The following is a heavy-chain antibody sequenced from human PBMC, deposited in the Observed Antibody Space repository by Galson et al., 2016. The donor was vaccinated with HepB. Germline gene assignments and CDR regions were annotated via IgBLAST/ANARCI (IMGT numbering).Heavy chain of an antibody. D-gene: IGHD6-13*01. CDR2: VSGSGRST. CDR3: VRPTSSTWYTFEY. Sequence: LRLSCAASGFAFSDYAMSWVRQAPGKGLEWVSSVSGSGRSTYYADSVKGRFTVSRDTSKTTLYLQMNSLRVEDTAGYYCVRPTSSTWYTFEYWGQGPLVSVSS. J-gene: IGHJ4*02. CDR1: GFAFSDYA. V-gene: IGHV3-23*01.